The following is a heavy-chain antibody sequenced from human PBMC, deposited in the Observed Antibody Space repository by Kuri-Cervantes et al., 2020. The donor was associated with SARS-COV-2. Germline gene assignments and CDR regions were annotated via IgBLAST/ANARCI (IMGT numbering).Heavy chain of an antibody. CDR3: ARALGLTTVNWFDP. CDR2: IYYSGST. D-gene: IGHD4-17*01. V-gene: IGHV4-59*01. J-gene: IGHJ5*02. CDR1: GGSISRYY. Sequence: ESLRLSCTVSGGSISRYYWSWSRQPPGKGLEWIGYIYYSGSTNYNPSLKSRVTISVDTSKNQFSLKLSSVTAADTAVYYCARALGLTTVNWFDPWGQGTLVTVSS.